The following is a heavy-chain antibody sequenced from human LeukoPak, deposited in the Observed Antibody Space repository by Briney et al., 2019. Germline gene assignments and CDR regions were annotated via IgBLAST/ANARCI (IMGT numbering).Heavy chain of an antibody. CDR3: ASDAYDFWSGYYQYYFDY. V-gene: IGHV3-21*01. D-gene: IGHD3-3*01. CDR1: GFTFSSYS. Sequence: GGSLRLSCAASGFTFSSYSMNWVRQAPGKGLEWVSSISSSSSYIYYADSVKGRFTISRDNAKSSLYLQMNSLRAEDTAVYYCASDAYDFWSGYYQYYFDYWGQGTLVTVSS. J-gene: IGHJ4*02. CDR2: ISSSSSYI.